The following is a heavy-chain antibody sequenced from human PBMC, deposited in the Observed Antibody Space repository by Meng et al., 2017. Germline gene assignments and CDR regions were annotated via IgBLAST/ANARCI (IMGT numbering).Heavy chain of an antibody. Sequence: ASVKVSCKASGYTFTGYYMHWVRQAPGQGLEWMGWINPNSGGTNYAQKFQGRVTMTRDTSISTAYMELSRLRSDDTAVYYCAREEGLLSSYSGYDQGSAFDIWGQATMVTVSS. J-gene: IGHJ3*02. CDR3: AREEGLLSSYSGYDQGSAFDI. CDR1: GYTFTGYY. D-gene: IGHD5-12*01. V-gene: IGHV1-2*02. CDR2: INPNSGGT.